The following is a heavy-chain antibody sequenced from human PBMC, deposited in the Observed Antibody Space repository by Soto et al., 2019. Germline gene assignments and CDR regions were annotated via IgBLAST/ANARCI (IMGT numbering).Heavy chain of an antibody. J-gene: IGHJ4*02. CDR1: GYTVTSYA. CDR2: INAGNGNT. Sequence: GGSVKVSCKASGYTVTSYAMHWVRQAPGQRLEWMGWINAGNGNTKYSQKFQGRVTVTKDTSASTAYMELSSLRSEDTAVYYCARDLGGWPDYWGQGTLVTVSS. V-gene: IGHV1-3*01. CDR3: ARDLGGWPDY. D-gene: IGHD2-15*01.